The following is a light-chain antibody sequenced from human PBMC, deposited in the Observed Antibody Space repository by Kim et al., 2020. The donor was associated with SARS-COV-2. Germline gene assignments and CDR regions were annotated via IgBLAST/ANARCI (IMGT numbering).Light chain of an antibody. CDR3: QQYNNGPYT. J-gene: IGKJ2*01. CDR2: GEF. Sequence: EIVMTQSPATLSVFPGERATLSCRASQGVGTNLAWYQQKPGQAPRLLIYGEFTRATDIPARFSGDWSGTGFTLTISSLQSEDFAVYYCQQYNNGPYTFGQGTKLEI. CDR1: QGVGTN. V-gene: IGKV3-15*01.